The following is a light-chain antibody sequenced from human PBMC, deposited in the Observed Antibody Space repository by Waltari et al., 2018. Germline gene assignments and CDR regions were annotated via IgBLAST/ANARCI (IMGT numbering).Light chain of an antibody. J-gene: IGLJ1*01. V-gene: IGLV3-10*01. CDR2: EDT. CDR1: DLPRKY. Sequence: SSELTQPPSVSVSPGQTARITCSGHDLPRKYAYWFQTKSGQAPLLVIYEDTKRPAGIPERFSGSSSGTVATLTITGAQVDDEADYYCYSSDSTGLRVFGGGTTVVVL. CDR3: YSSDSTGLRV.